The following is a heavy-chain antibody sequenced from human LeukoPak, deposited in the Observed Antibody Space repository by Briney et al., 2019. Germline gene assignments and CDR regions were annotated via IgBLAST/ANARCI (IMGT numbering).Heavy chain of an antibody. CDR1: AYSFTSFW. J-gene: IGHJ4*02. V-gene: IGHV5-51*01. CDR3: ARSFTYYYDSSGYYYQDY. Sequence: GESLKISCKGSAYSFTSFWIGWVRQMPGKGLEWMGIIYPGDSDTRYSPSFQGQVTISADKSISTAYLQWSSLKASDTAMYYCARSFTYYYDSSGYYYQDYWGQGTLVTVSS. D-gene: IGHD3-22*01. CDR2: IYPGDSDT.